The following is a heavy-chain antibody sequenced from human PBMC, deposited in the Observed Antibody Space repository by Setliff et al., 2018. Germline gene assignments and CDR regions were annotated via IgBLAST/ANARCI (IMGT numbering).Heavy chain of an antibody. CDR1: GGSISSGNYY. D-gene: IGHD3-22*01. V-gene: IGHV4-39*01. CDR3: VTAASARSRWYDMGWFDP. CDR2: IYYSGST. J-gene: IGHJ5*02. Sequence: PSETLSLTCRVSGGSISSGNYYWGLIRQPPGKGLEWVATIYYSGSTYSNPSLKSRLIISVDAPDNQFSVKLSSVTAADTAVYYCVTAASARSRWYDMGWFDPWGQGTLVTVSS.